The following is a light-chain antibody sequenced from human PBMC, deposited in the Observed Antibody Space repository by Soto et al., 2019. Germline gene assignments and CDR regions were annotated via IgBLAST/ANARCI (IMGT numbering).Light chain of an antibody. J-gene: IGKJ2*01. CDR1: QSVLYSSNNKNY. V-gene: IGKV4-1*01. CDR2: WAS. Sequence: DIVMTQSPDSMAVSLGERATINCKSSQSVLYSSNNKNYLAWYQQKPGHPPKLLIYWASTRESGVPDRFSGSGSGTDFTLTISSLQAEDVAVYYCQQYYSTPYTFGHGTKLEIK. CDR3: QQYYSTPYT.